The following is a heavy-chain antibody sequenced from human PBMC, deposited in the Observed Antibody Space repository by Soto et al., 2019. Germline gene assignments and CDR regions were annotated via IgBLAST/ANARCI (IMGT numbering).Heavy chain of an antibody. CDR2: IWYDGSNK. CDR1: GFTFSSYG. J-gene: IGHJ4*02. Sequence: QVQLVESGGGVVQPGRSLRLSCAASGFTFSSYGMHWVRQAPGKGLEWVAVIWYDGSNKYYADSVKGRFTISRDNSKNTLYLQMNSLRAEDTAVYYWAREVRDYSFDYWGQGTLVTVSS. CDR3: AREVRDYSFDY. V-gene: IGHV3-33*01. D-gene: IGHD2-21*02.